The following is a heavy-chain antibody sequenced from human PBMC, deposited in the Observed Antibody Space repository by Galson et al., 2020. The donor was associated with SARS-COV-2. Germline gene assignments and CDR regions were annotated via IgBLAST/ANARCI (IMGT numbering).Heavy chain of an antibody. CDR2: IKANVHGGTT. CDR1: GFNFRNAW. CDR3: TAIVGEGDNFDF. Sequence: GESLKISCAASGFNFRNAWMSWVRQAPGKGLEWVGRIKANVHGGTTDYAAPVRGRFAISRDDSQNTMYLQLNSLKTEEPGVYYCTAIVGEGDNFDFWGQWKNLTRSS. V-gene: IGHV3-15*01. D-gene: IGHD1-26*01. J-gene: IGHJ3*01.